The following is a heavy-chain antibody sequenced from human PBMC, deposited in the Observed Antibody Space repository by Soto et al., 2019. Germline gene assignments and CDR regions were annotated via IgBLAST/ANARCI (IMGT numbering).Heavy chain of an antibody. Sequence: QLQLQESGPGLVKPSETLSLTCTVSGGSISSSSYYWGWIRQPPGKGLEWIGSIYYSGSTYYNPSLKSRVTMSVDTSKNQFSLKLSSVTAADTAVYYCARAAGFGELLSDWFDPWGQGTLVTVSS. CDR2: IYYSGST. CDR3: ARAAGFGELLSDWFDP. V-gene: IGHV4-39*01. J-gene: IGHJ5*02. CDR1: GGSISSSSYY. D-gene: IGHD3-10*01.